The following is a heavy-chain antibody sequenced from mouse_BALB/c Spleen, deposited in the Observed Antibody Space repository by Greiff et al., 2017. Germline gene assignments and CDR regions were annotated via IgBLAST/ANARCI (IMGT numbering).Heavy chain of an antibody. D-gene: IGHD1-2*01. CDR2: INPSNGGT. CDR1: GYTFTSYY. J-gene: IGHJ2*01. V-gene: IGHV1S81*02. CDR3: TREDDYGYVYYFDD. Sequence: QVQLQQPGAELVKPGASVKLSCKASGYTFTSYYMYWVKQRPGQGLEWIGGINPSNGGTNFNEKFKSKATLTVDKSSSTAYMQLSSLTSEDSAVYYCTREDDYGYVYYFDDWGQGTTLTVSS.